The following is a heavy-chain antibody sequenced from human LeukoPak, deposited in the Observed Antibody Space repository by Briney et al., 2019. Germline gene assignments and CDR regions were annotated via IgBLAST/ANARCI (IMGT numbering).Heavy chain of an antibody. J-gene: IGHJ4*02. Sequence: GGSLRLSCAASGFTFSSSRMLWVRQTPGKGLVWVSNINTDGSSTTYADSVKGRFAISRANAKNTLYLQMDSLRAEDTAIYYCVRNWGEDYWGQGTRVTVSS. V-gene: IGHV3-74*01. D-gene: IGHD7-27*01. CDR2: INTDGSST. CDR3: VRNWGEDY. CDR1: GFTFSSSR.